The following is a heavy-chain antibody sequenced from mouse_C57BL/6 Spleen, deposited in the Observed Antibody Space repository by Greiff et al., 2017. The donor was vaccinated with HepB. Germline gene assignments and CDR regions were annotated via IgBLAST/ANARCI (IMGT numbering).Heavy chain of an antibody. V-gene: IGHV1-52*01. CDR1: GYTFTSYW. CDR2: IDPSDSET. CDR3: ARLHYYGSSYYFDY. Sequence: VQLQQPGAELVRPGSSVKLSCKASGYTFTSYWMHWVKQRPIQGLEWIGNIDPSDSETHYNQKFKDKATLTVDKSSSTAYMQLSSLTSEDSAVYYCARLHYYGSSYYFDYWGQGTTLTVSS. D-gene: IGHD1-1*01. J-gene: IGHJ2*01.